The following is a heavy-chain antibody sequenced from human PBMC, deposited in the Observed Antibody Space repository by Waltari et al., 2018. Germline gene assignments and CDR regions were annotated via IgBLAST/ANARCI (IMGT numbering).Heavy chain of an antibody. CDR1: GGAITPTNYY. CDR2: IYYNGNT. CDR3: ASLLTGD. D-gene: IGHD3-9*01. Sequence: QLQVQESGPGLVKPSETLSLTCTVPGGAITPTNYYWGWIRQPPGKGLEWIGSIYYNGNTYYNPSLKSRVTISADTSKNQFSLNLNSVTAADTAVYYCASLLTGDWGQGVLVTVSS. V-gene: IGHV4-39*01. J-gene: IGHJ4*02.